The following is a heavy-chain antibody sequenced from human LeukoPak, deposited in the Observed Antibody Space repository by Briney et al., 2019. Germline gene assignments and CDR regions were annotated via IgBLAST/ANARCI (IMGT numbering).Heavy chain of an antibody. CDR1: GFTSTNYD. Sequence: SVSVSCKLSGFTSTNYDINWVRQAPGQGRERMVWMNTNRGNTANAQTFKGRVTMNRDTSISTAYMELTSLRSEDAAVYFCARRLAVAGTLPDYWGQGTPVTVSS. V-gene: IGHV1-8*01. J-gene: IGHJ4*02. CDR3: ARRLAVAGTLPDY. D-gene: IGHD6-19*01. CDR2: MNTNRGNT.